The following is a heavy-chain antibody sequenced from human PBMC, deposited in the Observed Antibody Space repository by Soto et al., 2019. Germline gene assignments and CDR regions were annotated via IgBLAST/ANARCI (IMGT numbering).Heavy chain of an antibody. Sequence: SVKVSCKASGGTFSSYSINWVRQAPGQGLEWMGGIIPIFGTANYAQKFQGRVTITADESTSTAYMELSSLRSEDTAVYYCARDGGRHSGGIDYWGQGTLVTVSS. D-gene: IGHD1-26*01. CDR1: GGTFSSYS. V-gene: IGHV1-69*13. CDR3: ARDGGRHSGGIDY. CDR2: IIPIFGTA. J-gene: IGHJ4*02.